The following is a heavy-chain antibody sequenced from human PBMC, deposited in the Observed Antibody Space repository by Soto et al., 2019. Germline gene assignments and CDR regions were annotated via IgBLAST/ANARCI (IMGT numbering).Heavy chain of an antibody. Sequence: ASVKVSCKASGYTFTSYYIHWVRQAPGQGLEWMGIINPSGGSTTYAQKFQGRVTMTRDTSTSTVYMELSSLRSEDTTVYYCARRGACISTSCSLDYWGQGTLVTVSS. V-gene: IGHV1-46*01. CDR1: GYTFTSYY. D-gene: IGHD2-2*01. CDR3: ARRGACISTSCSLDY. J-gene: IGHJ4*02. CDR2: INPSGGST.